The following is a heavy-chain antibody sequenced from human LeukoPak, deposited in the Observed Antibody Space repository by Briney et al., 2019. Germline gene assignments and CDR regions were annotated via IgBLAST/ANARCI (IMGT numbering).Heavy chain of an antibody. CDR2: INWNGGST. Sequence: GGSLRLSCAATGFTFDDYGMSWVRQAPGKGLEWVSGINWNGGSTGYADSVKGRFTISRDNAKNSLYLQMNSLRAEDTALYYCARDLGRIAAAGTPLPWGQGTLVTVSS. D-gene: IGHD6-13*01. V-gene: IGHV3-20*04. CDR3: ARDLGRIAAAGTPLP. CDR1: GFTFDDYG. J-gene: IGHJ5*02.